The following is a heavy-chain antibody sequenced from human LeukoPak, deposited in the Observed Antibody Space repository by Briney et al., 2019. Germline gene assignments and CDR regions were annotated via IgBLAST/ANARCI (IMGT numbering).Heavy chain of an antibody. CDR2: IYHSGLS. D-gene: IGHD3-22*01. V-gene: IGHV4-4*02. CDR1: DASISTSHW. Sequence: SGTLSLTCAVSDASISTSHWWSWVRQPPGKGPEWIGEIYHSGLSNYNPSLQSRVTISIDTSKNQFSLKLNSVTAADTAVYYCARDLPDSSGYLHYYYGMDVWGQGTTVTVSS. J-gene: IGHJ6*02. CDR3: ARDLPDSSGYLHYYYGMDV.